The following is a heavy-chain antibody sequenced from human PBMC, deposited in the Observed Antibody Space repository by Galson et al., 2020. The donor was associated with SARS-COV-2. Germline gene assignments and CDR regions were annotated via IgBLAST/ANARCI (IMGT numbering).Heavy chain of an antibody. V-gene: IGHV4-38-2*02. D-gene: IGHD2-8*01. CDR1: GHSIRDYS. J-gene: IGHJ4*02. CDR3: ARDADSNGLCCGAEY. CDR2: INYSGST. Sequence: SETLSLTCKVYGHSIRDYSWAWIRQSPGKGLEWVGSINYSGSTHYNPSLQSRVSIAMDTSERQFSLKVTSVTVADTAVYFCARDADSNGLCCGAEYWGPGTLVTVSS.